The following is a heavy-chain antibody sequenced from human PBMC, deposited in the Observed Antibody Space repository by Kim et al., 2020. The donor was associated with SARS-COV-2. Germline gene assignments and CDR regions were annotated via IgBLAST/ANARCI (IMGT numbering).Heavy chain of an antibody. CDR2: YN. J-gene: IGHJ4*02. D-gene: IGHD5-18*01. Sequence: YNDYVVSLKRRITINPDTSKNQFSLQLNSVTPEDTAVYYCARGYGYRFDYWGLGTLVTVSS. CDR3: ARGYGYRFDY. V-gene: IGHV6-1*01.